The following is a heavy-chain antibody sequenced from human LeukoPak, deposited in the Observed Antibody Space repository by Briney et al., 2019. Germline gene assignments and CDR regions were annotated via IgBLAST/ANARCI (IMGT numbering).Heavy chain of an antibody. V-gene: IGHV4-4*02. J-gene: IGHJ5*02. CDR1: GGSISSSNW. CDR2: IYHSGST. CDR3: ARNEEFKNWFDP. Sequence: SGTLSLTCAVSGGSISSSNWWSWVRQPPGKGPEWIGEIYHSGSTNYNPSLKSRVTISVDTSKNQFSLKLSSVTAADTAVYYCARNEEFKNWFDPWGQGTLVTVSS. D-gene: IGHD1-1*01.